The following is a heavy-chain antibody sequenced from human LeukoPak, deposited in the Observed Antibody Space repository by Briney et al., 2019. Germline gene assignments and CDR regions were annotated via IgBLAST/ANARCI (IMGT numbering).Heavy chain of an antibody. D-gene: IGHD6-19*01. CDR2: IYYSGST. J-gene: IGHJ4*02. Sequence: PSETLSLTCTVSGGSISSYYWSWIRQPPGKGLEWIGYIYYSGSTNYNPSLKSRVTISVDTSKNQFSLKLSSVTAADTAVYYCAAWAVAGTVDYWGQGTLVTVSS. CDR3: AAWAVAGTVDY. V-gene: IGHV4-59*01. CDR1: GGSISSYY.